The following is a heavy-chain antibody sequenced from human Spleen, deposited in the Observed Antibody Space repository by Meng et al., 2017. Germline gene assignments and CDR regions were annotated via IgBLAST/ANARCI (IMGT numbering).Heavy chain of an antibody. Sequence: QVQLQQSGPVLVKPSQTLSLTCTVSGASIIRICYYCSWIRQHPGKGLEWVGYIYCTGNTDYTPSLNSRLTIPVDMTKNQFSLKLSSATAADTAVYYCARVLRSTRHFDYWGQGALVTVSS. J-gene: IGHJ4*02. CDR3: ARVLRSTRHFDY. CDR1: GASIIRICYY. CDR2: IYCTGNT. V-gene: IGHV4-31*03.